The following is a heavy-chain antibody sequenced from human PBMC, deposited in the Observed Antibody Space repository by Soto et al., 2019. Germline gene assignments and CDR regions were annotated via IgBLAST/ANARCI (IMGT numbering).Heavy chain of an antibody. CDR3: GRARATIAAAAIFDC. CDR2: IYYSGST. V-gene: IGHV4-59*12. CDR1: GGTISSWY. J-gene: IGHJ4*02. D-gene: IGHD6-13*01. Sequence: SETLSLTCTVSGGTISSWYWSWIRQPPGKGLEWIGYIYYSGSTNCNPSLKSRLTISVDTSKNRFSLKLTSVTAADTAVYYCGRARATIAAAAIFDCWGQGTLVTVSS.